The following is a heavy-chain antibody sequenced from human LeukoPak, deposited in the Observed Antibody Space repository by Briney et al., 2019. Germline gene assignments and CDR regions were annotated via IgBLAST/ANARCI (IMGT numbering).Heavy chain of an antibody. J-gene: IGHJ4*02. CDR3: ARGDTMARGLISDY. CDR2: INPNSGYT. D-gene: IGHD3-10*01. V-gene: IGHV1-2*02. CDR1: GYTFSDYY. Sequence: ASVKVSCKASGYTFSDYYLHWVRQAPGQGLEYMGWINPNSGYTKYSQSLQGRVTMTRDTSISTAYMELSRLISDDTAVYYCARGDTMARGLISDYWGQGTLVTVSS.